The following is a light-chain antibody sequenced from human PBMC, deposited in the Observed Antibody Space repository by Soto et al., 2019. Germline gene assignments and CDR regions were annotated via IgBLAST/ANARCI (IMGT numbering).Light chain of an antibody. J-gene: IGKJ4*01. V-gene: IGKV3-15*01. CDR2: GAS. Sequence: EVVMTQSPATLSLSPGDRATVSCRASQGIGSNLDWYQQKPGQAPRLLIYGASTRAAGVPARFSGSGSGTEFTLTISSLQSEDFALYYCQQYSDWPPVTFGGVTKVEIK. CDR1: QGIGSN. CDR3: QQYSDWPPVT.